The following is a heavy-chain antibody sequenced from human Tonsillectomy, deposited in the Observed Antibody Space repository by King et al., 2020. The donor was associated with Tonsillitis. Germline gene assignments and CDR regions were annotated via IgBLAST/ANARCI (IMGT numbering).Heavy chain of an antibody. CDR1: GGSISSYY. Sequence: QLQESGPGLVKPSETLSPTCTVSGGSISSYYWTWIRQPDGKGLEWIGRIYSSGSTDYTPSLKSRVTMSVDMSKNQFSLRLTSVTAADTAVYYCARDRIRKSGGNWFDPWGQGTLVVVSS. CDR3: ARDRIRKSGGNWFDP. CDR2: IYSSGST. J-gene: IGHJ5*02. D-gene: IGHD1-14*01. V-gene: IGHV4-4*07.